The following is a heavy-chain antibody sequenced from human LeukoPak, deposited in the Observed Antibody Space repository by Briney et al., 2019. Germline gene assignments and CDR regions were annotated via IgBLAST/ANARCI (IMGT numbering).Heavy chain of an antibody. CDR3: ARYRGPNDYSNSVLLSYYYYYYMDV. D-gene: IGHD4-11*01. Sequence: SETLSLTCTVSGGSISSGSYYWSWIRQPAGKGLEWIGRIYTSGSTNYNPSLKSRVTIAVDTSKNQFSLKLSSVPAADTAVYYCARYRGPNDYSNSVLLSYYYYYYMDVWGKGTTVTVSS. CDR2: IYTSGST. V-gene: IGHV4-61*02. CDR1: GGSISSGSYY. J-gene: IGHJ6*03.